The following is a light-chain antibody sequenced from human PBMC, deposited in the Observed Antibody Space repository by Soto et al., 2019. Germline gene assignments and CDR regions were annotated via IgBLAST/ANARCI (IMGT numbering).Light chain of an antibody. CDR1: SSKFGKNY. J-gene: IGLJ1*01. CDR3: GAWDSSLRAVYV. Sequence: QAVLEPAAPVAGGPGKEVTHSFFWRSSKFGKNYVSWYQQLPGTAPKLLIYENNKRPSGIPDRSSGSKSGTSATLGITGLQTGDEAEYYCGAWDSSLRAVYVFGTGTKVTDL. V-gene: IGLV1-51*02. CDR2: ENN.